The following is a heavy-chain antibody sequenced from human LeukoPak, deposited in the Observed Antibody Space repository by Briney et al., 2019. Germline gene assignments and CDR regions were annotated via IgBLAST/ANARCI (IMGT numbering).Heavy chain of an antibody. CDR2: IYYSGST. D-gene: IGHD6-19*01. CDR1: GGSISSYY. J-gene: IGHJ3*02. V-gene: IGHV4-59*08. Sequence: SETLSLTCTVSGGSISSYYWSWIRQPPGKGLEWIGYIYYSGSTNYNPSLKSRVTISADTSKNQFSLKLSSVTAADTAVYYWARRGLVRAAFDIWGQGTMVTVSS. CDR3: ARRGLVRAAFDI.